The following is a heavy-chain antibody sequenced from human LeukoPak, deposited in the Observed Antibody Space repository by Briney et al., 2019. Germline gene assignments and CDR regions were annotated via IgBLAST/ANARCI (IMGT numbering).Heavy chain of an antibody. D-gene: IGHD1-26*01. J-gene: IGHJ4*02. CDR1: GFTFSSYA. CDR2: ISGSGGST. V-gene: IGHV3-23*01. CDR3: ARDSLVGATTFDY. Sequence: GGSLRLSCAASGFTFSSYAMSWVRQAPGKGLEWVSAISGSGGSTYYADSVKGRFTISRDNAKNSLYLQMNSLRAEDTAVYYCARDSLVGATTFDYWGQGTLVTVSS.